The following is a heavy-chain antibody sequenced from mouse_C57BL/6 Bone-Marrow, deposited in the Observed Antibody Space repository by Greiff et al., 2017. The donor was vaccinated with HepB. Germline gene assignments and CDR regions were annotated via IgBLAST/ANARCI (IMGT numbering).Heavy chain of an antibody. D-gene: IGHD1-1*01. J-gene: IGHJ4*01. CDR1: GYTFTSYW. Sequence: QVHVKQPGTELVKPGASVKLSCKASGYTFTSYWMHWVKQRPGQGLEWIGNINSSNGGTNYNEKFKSKATLTVDKSSSTAYMQLSSLTSEDSAVYYCARIPNNTITTVEGYAMDYWGQGTSVTVSS. V-gene: IGHV1-53*01. CDR2: INSSNGGT. CDR3: ARIPNNTITTVEGYAMDY.